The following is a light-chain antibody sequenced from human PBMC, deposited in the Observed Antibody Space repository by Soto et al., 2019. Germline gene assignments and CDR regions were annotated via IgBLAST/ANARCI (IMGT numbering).Light chain of an antibody. Sequence: DVQMTQSPSSLSASVGDSVTITCRASQSIRNDLGWFQQKPGKAPNRLIYAASNLQSGFPSRFSGSGSGTEFTLTISRLPPEAFANYFCLHHNSYPYTFGPGTKVEIK. J-gene: IGKJ2*01. CDR1: QSIRND. CDR2: AAS. V-gene: IGKV1-17*01. CDR3: LHHNSYPYT.